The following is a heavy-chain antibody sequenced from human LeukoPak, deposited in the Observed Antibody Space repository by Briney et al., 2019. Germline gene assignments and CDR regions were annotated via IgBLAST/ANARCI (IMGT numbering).Heavy chain of an antibody. D-gene: IGHD5-18*01. CDR3: ASSSNTAMFDY. CDR2: ISSNGGST. V-gene: IGHV3-64*01. J-gene: IGHJ4*02. Sequence: GGSLRLSCAASGFTFSSYAMNWVRQAPGKGLEYVSAISSNGGSTYYANSVKGRFTISRDNSKNTLYLQMGSLRAEDMAVYYCASSSNTAMFDYWGQGTLVTVSS. CDR1: GFTFSSYA.